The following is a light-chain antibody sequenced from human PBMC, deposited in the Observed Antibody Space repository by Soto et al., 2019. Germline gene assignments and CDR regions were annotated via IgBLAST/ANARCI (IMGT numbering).Light chain of an antibody. V-gene: IGKV3-15*01. CDR3: QQYNNWPPT. J-gene: IGKJ1*01. CDR1: QSVSSN. Sequence: EIVMTQSPATLSVSPGERATLSCRASQSVSSNLAWYQQKPGQAPRLLIYGASTRATGIPARFSGSGSGTEVTITIISLQSEDFAVYYCQQYNNWPPTFGQGTKVQIK. CDR2: GAS.